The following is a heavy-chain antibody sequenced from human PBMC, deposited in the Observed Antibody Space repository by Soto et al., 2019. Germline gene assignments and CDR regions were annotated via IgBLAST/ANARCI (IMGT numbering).Heavy chain of an antibody. CDR3: AKAYTDSWPNDRFDS. CDR1: GFRFSSYA. V-gene: IGHV3-23*01. CDR2: IRSTGDHS. D-gene: IGHD6-13*01. Sequence: LRLSCAASGFRFSSYAMNWVRQAPGKGLEWVSGIRSTGDHSYYADSVNGRFTISRDNSKNTLYLQMNSLGAEDSALYYCAKAYTDSWPNDRFDSWGQGTLVTVSS. J-gene: IGHJ5*01.